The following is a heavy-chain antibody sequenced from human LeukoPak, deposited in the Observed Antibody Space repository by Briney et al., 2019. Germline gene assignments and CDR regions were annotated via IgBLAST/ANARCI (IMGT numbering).Heavy chain of an antibody. CDR2: INSDGINT. Sequence: GGSLRLSCAASGFTFSNYWMHWVRQAPGKGLVWVSRINSDGINTSYADSVKGRFTISRDSAKNTLNLQMNSLRAEDTAVYYCARDSLIYDILTGYYNDAFDIWGQGTMVTVSS. V-gene: IGHV3-74*01. D-gene: IGHD3-9*01. CDR1: GFTFSNYW. J-gene: IGHJ3*02. CDR3: ARDSLIYDILTGYYNDAFDI.